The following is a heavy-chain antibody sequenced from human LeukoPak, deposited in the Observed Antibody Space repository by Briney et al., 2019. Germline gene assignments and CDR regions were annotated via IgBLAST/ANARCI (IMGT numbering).Heavy chain of an antibody. V-gene: IGHV3-30-3*01. J-gene: IGHJ4*02. CDR3: ARGKFHFDY. Sequence: GRSLRLSCAASGFTFSSYAMHWVRQAPGKGLEWVAVISYDGSNKYYADSVKGRFTISRDNAKNSLYLQMNSLRAEDTAVYYCARGKFHFDYWGQGTLVTVSS. CDR1: GFTFSSYA. CDR2: ISYDGSNK.